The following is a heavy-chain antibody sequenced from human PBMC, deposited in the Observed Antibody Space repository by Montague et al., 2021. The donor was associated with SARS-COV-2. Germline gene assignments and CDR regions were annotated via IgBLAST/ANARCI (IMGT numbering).Heavy chain of an antibody. CDR3: GGTWVYFSPVDV. CDR2: IHQSESGXT. D-gene: IGHD3-3*01. V-gene: IGHV4-4*02. Sequence: SETLSLTCAVSGGSISSREWWSWVRQPPGKGLEWIGEIHQSESGXTNHNPSLKSRVTISIDQSKNYFSLNQTSMTAADTAVYYCGGTWVYFSPVDVWGQGTTVIGSS. CDR1: GGSISSREW. J-gene: IGHJ6*02.